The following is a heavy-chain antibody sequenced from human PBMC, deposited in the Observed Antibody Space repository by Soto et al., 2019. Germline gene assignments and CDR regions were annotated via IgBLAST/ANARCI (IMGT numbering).Heavy chain of an antibody. J-gene: IGHJ6*03. CDR2: IKQDGSEK. D-gene: IGHD1-7*01. CDR1: GFSFSHYC. CDR3: ARVPSTRDIWSYGVGGKYYYYYMDV. Sequence: PGGSLRLSCAASGFSFSHYCMSWVRQAPGKGLEWAANIKQDGSEKYDVDSVKGRFTISRDNAKNSMFLQMDSLRDEDTAVYYCARVPSTRDIWSYGVGGKYYYYYMDVWGKGTKVTVSS. V-gene: IGHV3-7*04.